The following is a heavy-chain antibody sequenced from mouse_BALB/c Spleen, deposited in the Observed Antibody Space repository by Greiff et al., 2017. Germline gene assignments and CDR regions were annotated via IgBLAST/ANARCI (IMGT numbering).Heavy chain of an antibody. V-gene: IGHV5-17*02. CDR2: ISSGSSTI. Sequence: EVQLVESGGGLVQPGGSRKLSCAASGFTFSSFGMHWVRQAPEKGLEWVAYISSGSSTIYYADTVKGRFTISRDNPKNTLFLQMTSLRSEDTAMYYCARTPTTAPLSAMDYWGQGTSVTVSS. CDR1: GFTFSSFG. CDR3: ARTPTTAPLSAMDY. J-gene: IGHJ4*01. D-gene: IGHD1-2*01.